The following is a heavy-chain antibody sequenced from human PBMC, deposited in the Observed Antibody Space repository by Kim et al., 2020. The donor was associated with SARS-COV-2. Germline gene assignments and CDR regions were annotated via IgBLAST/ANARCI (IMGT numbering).Heavy chain of an antibody. CDR1: GYSFTRYW. V-gene: IGHV5-51*01. D-gene: IGHD3-10*01. Sequence: GESLKISCKGSGYSFTRYWIGWVRQMPGKGLEWMGIIYPGDSETRYSPSFQGQVTFAADKSISTAYLQWRSLKASDTATYYCVRRELTFRGDETAGADYWGQGTLVTVSS. J-gene: IGHJ4*02. CDR2: IYPGDSET. CDR3: VRRELTFRGDETAGADY.